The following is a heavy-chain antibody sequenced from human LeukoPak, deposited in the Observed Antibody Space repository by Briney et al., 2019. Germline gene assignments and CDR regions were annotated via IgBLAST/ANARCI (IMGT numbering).Heavy chain of an antibody. V-gene: IGHV3-20*04. CDR3: ARGIDDGDNWFDP. D-gene: IGHD1-1*01. CDR2: INWNGGST. J-gene: IGHJ5*02. CDR1: GFTFDDYG. Sequence: GGSLRLSCAASGFTFDDYGMSWVRQAPGKGLEWVSGINWNGGSTVYIDSVRGRFTISRDNANNSLYLQMNSLRAEDTAFYYCARGIDDGDNWFDPWGQGTLVTVSS.